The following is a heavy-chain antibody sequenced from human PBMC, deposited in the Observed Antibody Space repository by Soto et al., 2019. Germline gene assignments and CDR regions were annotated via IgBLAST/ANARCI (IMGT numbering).Heavy chain of an antibody. D-gene: IGHD3-9*01. CDR1: GYTFTSYD. V-gene: IGHV1-8*01. J-gene: IGHJ4*02. CDR3: AKGTGYSWDVDY. CDR2: MNPNSGNT. Sequence: ASVKVSCKASGYTFTSYDINWVRQATGQGLEWMGWMNPNSGNTGYAQKFQGRVTMTRNTSISTAYMELSSLRSEDTAVYYCAKGTGYSWDVDYWXQGTLVTVSS.